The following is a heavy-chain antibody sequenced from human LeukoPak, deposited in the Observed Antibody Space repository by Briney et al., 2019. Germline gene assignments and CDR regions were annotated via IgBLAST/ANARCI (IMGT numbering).Heavy chain of an antibody. CDR3: ARDPGYGDYGSGY. J-gene: IGHJ4*02. Sequence: GASVKVSCKASGYTFTGYYMHWVRQAPGQGLEWMGRIIPILGIANYAQKFQGRVTITADKSTSTAYMELSSLRSEDTAVYYCARDPGYGDYGSGYWGQGTLVTVSS. V-gene: IGHV1-69*04. CDR1: GYTFTGYY. D-gene: IGHD4-17*01. CDR2: IIPILGIA.